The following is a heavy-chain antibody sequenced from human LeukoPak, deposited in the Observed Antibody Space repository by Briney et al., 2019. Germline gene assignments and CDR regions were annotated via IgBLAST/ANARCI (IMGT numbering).Heavy chain of an antibody. CDR3: AKGGSGITIFGVVIPDYYYYMDA. V-gene: IGHV3-23*01. CDR2: ISGSGGST. J-gene: IGHJ6*03. CDR1: GFTFSSYA. D-gene: IGHD3-3*01. Sequence: GGSLRLSCAASGFTFSSYAMSWVRQAPGKGLEWVSAISGSGGSTYYADSVKGRFTISRDNSKNTLYLQMNSLRAEDTAVYYCAKGGSGITIFGVVIPDYYYYMDAWGKGTTVTVSS.